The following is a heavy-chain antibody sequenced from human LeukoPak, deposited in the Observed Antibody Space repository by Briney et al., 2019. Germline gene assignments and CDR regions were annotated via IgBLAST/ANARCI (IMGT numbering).Heavy chain of an antibody. J-gene: IGHJ4*02. D-gene: IGHD6-19*01. Sequence: GGSLRLSCAASGFTFSRYWMHWVRHPPGKGLVWVSRINNEGSITRYAESVKGRFTISRDNAKNTLYLQMNSQRVEDTAVYYCAGGGSIEVAGYWGQGTLVTVSS. V-gene: IGHV3-74*01. CDR3: AGGGSIEVAGY. CDR2: INNEGSIT. CDR1: GFTFSRYW.